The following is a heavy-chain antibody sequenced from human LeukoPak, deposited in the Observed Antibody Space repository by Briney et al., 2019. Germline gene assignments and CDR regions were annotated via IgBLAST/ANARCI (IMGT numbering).Heavy chain of an antibody. V-gene: IGHV6-1*01. J-gene: IGHJ4*02. Sequence: SQTLSLTCAISGDSVSSNSAAWNWIRQSPSRGLEWLGRTYYRFKWYNDYAVSVKSRITINPDTSKNQFSLQLNSVTPEDTAVYYCARDTEADENVASGGLRLYYFDYWGQGTLVTVSS. D-gene: IGHD2-15*01. CDR3: ARDTEADENVASGGLRLYYFDY. CDR1: GDSVSSNSAA. CDR2: TYYRFKWYN.